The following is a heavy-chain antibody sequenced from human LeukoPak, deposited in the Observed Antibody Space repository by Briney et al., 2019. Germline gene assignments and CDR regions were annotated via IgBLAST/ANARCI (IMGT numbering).Heavy chain of an antibody. J-gene: IGHJ6*02. V-gene: IGHV3-7*02. CDR2: IKQDGSEK. D-gene: IGHD6-13*01. CDR1: GFTFSSYW. CDR3: VSQQLADYYYNGMDV. Sequence: GGSLRLSCAASGFTFSSYWMSWVRQAPGKGLEWVANIKQDGSEKYYVDSVKGRFTISRDNAKNSLYLQMNSLRAEDTAVYYCVSQQLADYYYNGMDVWGQGTTVTVSS.